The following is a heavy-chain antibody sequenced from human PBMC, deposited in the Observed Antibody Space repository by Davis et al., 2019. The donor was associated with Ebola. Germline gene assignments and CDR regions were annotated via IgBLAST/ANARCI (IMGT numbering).Heavy chain of an antibody. V-gene: IGHV3-66*02. J-gene: IGHJ3*02. Sequence: GESLKISCAASGFTVSSNYMSWVRQAPGKGLEWVSVIYSGGSTYYVDSVKGRFTISRDNSKNTLYLQMNSLRAEDTAVYSCARSPGEYGDYVDAFDIWGQGTMVTVSS. D-gene: IGHD4-17*01. CDR3: ARSPGEYGDYVDAFDI. CDR2: IYSGGST. CDR1: GFTVSSNY.